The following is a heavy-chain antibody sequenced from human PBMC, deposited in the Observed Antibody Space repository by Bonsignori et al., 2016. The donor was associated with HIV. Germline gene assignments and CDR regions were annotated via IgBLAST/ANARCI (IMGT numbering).Heavy chain of an antibody. CDR2: INPNSGDT. J-gene: IGHJ4*01. CDR1: GYTFTDYS. D-gene: IGHD1-7*01. Sequence: QVQLVQSGPEVKKPGASVKVSCKASGYTFTDYSIHWVRQAPRQGLQWMGWINPNSGDTYSAQNFLGRVTMTRDTSIRTAYMELNGLISDDSAMYYCARGTSSEWVSYFDSVGP. CDR3: ARGTSSEWVSYFDS. V-gene: IGHV1-2*02.